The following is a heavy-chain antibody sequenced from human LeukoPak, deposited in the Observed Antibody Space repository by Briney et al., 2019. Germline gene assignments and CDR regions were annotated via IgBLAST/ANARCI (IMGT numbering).Heavy chain of an antibody. D-gene: IGHD3-9*01. J-gene: IGHJ4*02. CDR3: ARQTMGYDILTGYYPVARVFDY. Sequence: SETLSLTCAVSGGSISSSNWWSWVRQPPGKGLEWIGEIYHSGSTNYNPSLKSRVTISVDKSKNQFSLKLSSVTAADTAVYYCARQTMGYDILTGYYPVARVFDYWGQGTLVTVSS. CDR1: GGSISSSNW. V-gene: IGHV4-4*02. CDR2: IYHSGST.